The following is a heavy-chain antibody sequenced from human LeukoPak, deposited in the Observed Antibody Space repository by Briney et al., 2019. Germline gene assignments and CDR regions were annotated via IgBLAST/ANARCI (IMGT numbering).Heavy chain of an antibody. V-gene: IGHV4-61*02. Sequence: SQTLSLTCTVSGGSISSGSYYWSWIRQPAGKGLEWIGRIYTSGSTNYNPSLKSRVTISVDTSKNQFSLKLSSVTAADTAVYYCARDSLYCSSTSCYYYYYYMDVWGKGTTVTVSS. CDR2: IYTSGST. CDR3: ARDSLYCSSTSCYYYYYYMDV. D-gene: IGHD2-2*01. CDR1: GGSISSGSYY. J-gene: IGHJ6*03.